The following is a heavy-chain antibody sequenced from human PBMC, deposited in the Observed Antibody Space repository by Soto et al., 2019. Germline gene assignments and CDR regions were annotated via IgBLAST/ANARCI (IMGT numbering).Heavy chain of an antibody. V-gene: IGHV3-15*07. CDR1: GFTFSNAW. J-gene: IGHJ6*02. Sequence: EVQLVESGGGLVKPGGSLRLSCAASGFTFSNAWMNWVRQAPGKGLEWVGRIKSKTDGGTTDYAAPVKGRFTISRDDSKNTMYLLMNSLKTEDTAVYYCTTKRITMVRGTPHRDYYYYYGMDVWGQGTTVTVSS. CDR2: IKSKTDGGTT. D-gene: IGHD3-10*01. CDR3: TTKRITMVRGTPHRDYYYYYGMDV.